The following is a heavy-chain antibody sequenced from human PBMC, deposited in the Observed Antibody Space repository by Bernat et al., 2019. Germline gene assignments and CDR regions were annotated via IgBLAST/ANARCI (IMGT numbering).Heavy chain of an antibody. J-gene: IGHJ2*01. CDR3: AHSTGMAATVTWHFDL. V-gene: IGHV2-5*02. Sequence: QITLKESGPTLVKPTETLTLTCTFSGFSLSTSGVGVGWIRQPPEKALEWLALIYWDDEKRYSPSLENRLTVTKDTSENQVVLTMTNMDPVDTAAYYCAHSTGMAATVTWHFDLWGRGTLVTVSS. CDR2: IYWDDEK. CDR1: GFSLSTSGVG. D-gene: IGHD6-13*01.